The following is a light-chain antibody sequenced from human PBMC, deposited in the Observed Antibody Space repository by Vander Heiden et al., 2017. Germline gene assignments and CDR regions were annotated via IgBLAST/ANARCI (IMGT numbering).Light chain of an antibody. CDR2: GAS. CDR3: QRYGSAPGYT. V-gene: IGKV3-20*01. Sequence: EIVLTQSPGTLSLSPGERATLSCRASQSVSSSYLAWYQQKPVQAPRLLIYGASSRATGIPDRFSGSGSGTDFTLTSSRLEPEDFAVYYCQRYGSAPGYTLGQGTKLEIK. CDR1: QSVSSSY. J-gene: IGKJ2*01.